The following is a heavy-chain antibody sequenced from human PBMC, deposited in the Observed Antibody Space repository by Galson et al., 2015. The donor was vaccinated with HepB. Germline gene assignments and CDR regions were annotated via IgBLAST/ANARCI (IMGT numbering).Heavy chain of an antibody. CDR2: ISSASASI. Sequence: SLRLSCAASGFTFSSYSINWVRQAPGKGLEWVSYISSASASIYYADSVKGRFIISRDNANNSLYLQMNSLRAEDTAIYYCARSLYRSGWSCFDYWGQGIRVTVSS. CDR1: GFTFSSYS. J-gene: IGHJ4*02. D-gene: IGHD3-3*01. V-gene: IGHV3-21*06. CDR3: ARSLYRSGWSCFDY.